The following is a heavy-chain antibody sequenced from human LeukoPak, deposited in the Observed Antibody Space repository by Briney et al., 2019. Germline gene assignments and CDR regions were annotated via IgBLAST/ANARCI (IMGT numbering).Heavy chain of an antibody. J-gene: IGHJ4*02. CDR1: GFTFSDYY. Sequence: PGGSLRLSCAASGFTFSDYYMSWIRQAPGKGLEWVSAISGSGGSTYYADSVKGRFTISRDNSKNTLYLQMNSLRAEDTAVYYCAKDPNPYCSSTSCYGEASWGQGTPVTVSS. CDR3: AKDPNPYCSSTSCYGEAS. D-gene: IGHD2-2*01. CDR2: ISGSGGST. V-gene: IGHV3-23*01.